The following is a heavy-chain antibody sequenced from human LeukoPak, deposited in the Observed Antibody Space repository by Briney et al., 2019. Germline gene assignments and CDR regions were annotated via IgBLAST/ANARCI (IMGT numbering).Heavy chain of an antibody. CDR3: ARDRGGIVVVVAVYDAFDI. Sequence: ASVKVSCKASGYTFTSYGISWVRQAPGQGLEWRGWISADNGNTNYAQKLQGRVTMTTDTSTSTAYMELRSLRSDDTAVYYCARDRGGIVVVVAVYDAFDIWGQGTMVTVSS. V-gene: IGHV1-18*04. D-gene: IGHD2-15*01. CDR1: GYTFTSYG. CDR2: ISADNGNT. J-gene: IGHJ3*02.